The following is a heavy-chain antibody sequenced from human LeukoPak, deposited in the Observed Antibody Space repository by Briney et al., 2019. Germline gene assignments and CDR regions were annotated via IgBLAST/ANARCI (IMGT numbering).Heavy chain of an antibody. D-gene: IGHD3-3*01. J-gene: IGHJ4*02. CDR2: INHSGST. Sequence: PSETLSLTCAVYGGPFSGYYWSWIRQPPGKGLEWIGEINHSGSTNYNPSLKSRVTISVDTSKNQFSLKLSSVTAADTAVYYCARGALLRFLEWLSDYFDYWGQGTLVTVSS. CDR3: ARGALLRFLEWLSDYFDY. V-gene: IGHV4-34*01. CDR1: GGPFSGYY.